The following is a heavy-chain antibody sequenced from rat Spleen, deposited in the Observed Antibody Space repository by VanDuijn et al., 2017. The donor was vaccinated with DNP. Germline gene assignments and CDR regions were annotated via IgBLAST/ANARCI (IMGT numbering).Heavy chain of an antibody. CDR1: GITFSDHN. J-gene: IGHJ4*01. V-gene: IGHV5-7*01. D-gene: IGHD1-12*01. CDR2: ISYNGGTP. CDR3: ARHRTIMPYYYSMDA. Sequence: EVQLVESGGGLVQPGRSLKLSCAVSGITFSDHNMAWVRQAPKKSLEWVATISYNGGTPYYRDSVKGRFTITRDNAQRTLNLQKDSLRSEDTASYYCARHRTIMPYYYSMDAWGKGASVTVSS.